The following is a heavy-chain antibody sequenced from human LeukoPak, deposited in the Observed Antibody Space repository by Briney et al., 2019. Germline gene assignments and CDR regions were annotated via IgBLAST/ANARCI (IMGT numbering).Heavy chain of an antibody. D-gene: IGHD3-22*01. Sequence: SGGSLRLSCAASGFTFSNYAMHWVRQAPGKGLEWVAVVSYDGSNKYYADSVKGRFTISRDNSKNTLYLQMNSLRAEDTAVYYCAKDCRLDHYDSSGYPDYWGQGTLVTVSS. CDR3: AKDCRLDHYDSSGYPDY. J-gene: IGHJ4*02. CDR1: GFTFSNYA. V-gene: IGHV3-30-3*01. CDR2: VSYDGSNK.